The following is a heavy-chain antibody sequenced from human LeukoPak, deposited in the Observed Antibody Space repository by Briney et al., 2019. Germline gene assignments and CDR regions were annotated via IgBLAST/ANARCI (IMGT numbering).Heavy chain of an antibody. CDR3: ARSYYYGSGTQDDAFDI. D-gene: IGHD3-10*01. CDR1: GFTFSSYS. CDR2: ISSSSSYI. Sequence: PGGSLRLSCAASGFTFSSYSMNWVRQAPGKGLEWVSSISSSSSYIYYADSVKGRFTISRDNAKNSLYLQMNSLRAEDTAVYYCARSYYYGSGTQDDAFDIWGQGTMVTVSS. J-gene: IGHJ3*02. V-gene: IGHV3-21*04.